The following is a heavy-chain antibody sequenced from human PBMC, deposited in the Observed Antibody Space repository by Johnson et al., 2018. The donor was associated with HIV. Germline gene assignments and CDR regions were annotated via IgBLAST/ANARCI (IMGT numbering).Heavy chain of an antibody. V-gene: IGHV3-30-3*01. CDR2: ISYDGSNK. Sequence: QVQLVESGGGLNRPGGSLRLSCAASGFTVNLNYMSWVRQAPGKGLEWVAVISYDGSNKYYADSVKGRFTISRDNSKNTLYLQMNSLRAEDTAVYYCARSVGVMLDNACDIWGQGTMVTVSS. J-gene: IGHJ3*02. CDR3: ARSVGVMLDNACDI. CDR1: GFTVNLNY. D-gene: IGHD3-16*01.